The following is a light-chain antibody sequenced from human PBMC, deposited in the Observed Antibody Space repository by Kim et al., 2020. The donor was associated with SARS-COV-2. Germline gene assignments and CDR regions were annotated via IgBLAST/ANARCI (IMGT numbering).Light chain of an antibody. V-gene: IGLV2-8*01. CDR3: SSSAGSNNLV. J-gene: IGLJ3*02. CDR1: SSEGGDYPY. CDR2: EVK. Sequence: QSALTQPPSASGSPGQSVTISCSGISSEGGDYPYVSWYQQHPGKAPTHIIFEVKYRPSGVPDRFSGSKSGNTSSLTVSGRQAEDEADYYCSSSAGSNNLVFGGGTQLTVL.